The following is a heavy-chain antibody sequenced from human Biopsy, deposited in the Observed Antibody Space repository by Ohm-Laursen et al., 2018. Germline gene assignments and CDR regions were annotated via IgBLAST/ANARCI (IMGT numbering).Heavy chain of an antibody. CDR1: GYPFSNYY. V-gene: IGHV1-18*01. CDR2: VSGYNGNT. Sequence: GSSVKVSCKVSGYPFSNYYLFWVRQAPGQGLEWMGWVSGYNGNTNYAQKLQGRVTMTIDTSTSTVYMELRSLRSDDTAVYFCAKGGLSSGPLAYWGQGTLVTVSS. CDR3: AKGGLSSGPLAY. J-gene: IGHJ4*02. D-gene: IGHD6-19*01.